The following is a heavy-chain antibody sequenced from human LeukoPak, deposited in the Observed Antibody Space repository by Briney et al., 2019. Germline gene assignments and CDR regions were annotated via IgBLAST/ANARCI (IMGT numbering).Heavy chain of an antibody. Sequence: HAGRSLRLSCAASGFTFDDYAMHWVRQAPGKGLEWVSGISWNSDSIGYADSVKGRFTISRDNAKNSLYLQMNSLSAEDTALYYCAKGYCSGGSCYLSLAYWYFDLWGRGTLVTVSS. J-gene: IGHJ2*01. CDR3: AKGYCSGGSCYLSLAYWYFDL. V-gene: IGHV3-9*01. D-gene: IGHD2-15*01. CDR2: ISWNSDSI. CDR1: GFTFDDYA.